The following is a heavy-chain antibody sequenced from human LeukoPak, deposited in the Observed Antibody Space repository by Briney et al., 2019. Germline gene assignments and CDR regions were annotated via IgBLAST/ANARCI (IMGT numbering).Heavy chain of an antibody. D-gene: IGHD3-10*02. CDR1: GFTVSNNY. Sequence: PGGSLRLSCAASGFTVSNNYMSWVRQAPGKGLEWVSIIYSGGSTYYADSVKGRFTVSRDSSKNTLHLQMSSLRAEDTAVYYCASLLNSCSGSLPGYFDYWAREPYFPSP. J-gene: IGHJ4*02. CDR2: IYSGGST. CDR3: ASLLNSCSGSLPGYFDY. V-gene: IGHV3-66*01.